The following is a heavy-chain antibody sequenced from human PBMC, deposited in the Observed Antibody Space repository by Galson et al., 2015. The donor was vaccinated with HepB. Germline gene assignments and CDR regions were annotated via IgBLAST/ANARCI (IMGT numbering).Heavy chain of an antibody. CDR2: ISYDGSNK. D-gene: IGHD3-16*02. CDR3: AREPRLRLGELSFDP. Sequence: SLRLSCAASGFTFSSYAMHWVRQAPGKGLEWVAVISYDGSNKYYADSVKGRLTISRDNSKNALYMQMNSLRAEDTAVYYWAREPRLRLGELSFDPWGQGTLVTVSS. J-gene: IGHJ5*02. CDR1: GFTFSSYA. V-gene: IGHV3-30-3*01.